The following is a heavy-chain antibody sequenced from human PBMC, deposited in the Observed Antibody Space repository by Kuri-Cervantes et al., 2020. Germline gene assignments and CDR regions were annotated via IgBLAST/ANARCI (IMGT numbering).Heavy chain of an antibody. CDR1: GFTFSSYS. D-gene: IGHD3-22*01. Sequence: GESLKISCAASGFTFSSYSMNWVRQAPGKGLEWVSYISSSSSTIYYADSVKGRFTISRDNAKNSLYLQMNSLRGEDTAVYYCARGSYYYDSSGFTAWGQGTRGTASS. CDR2: ISSSSSTI. CDR3: ARGSYYYDSSGFTA. V-gene: IGHV3-48*01. J-gene: IGHJ5*02.